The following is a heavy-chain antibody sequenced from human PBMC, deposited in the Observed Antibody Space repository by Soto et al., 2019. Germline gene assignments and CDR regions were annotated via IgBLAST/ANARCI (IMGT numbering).Heavy chain of an antibody. J-gene: IGHJ6*02. CDR2: ISAYNGNT. CDR1: GYTFTSYG. V-gene: IGHV1-18*04. D-gene: IGHD6-25*01. CDR3: ARDQGSSGGYYYYGMDV. Sequence: ASVKVYCKASGYTFTSYGISWVRQAPGQGLKWMGWISAYNGNTNYAQKLQGRVTMTTDTSTSTAYMELRSLRSDDTAVYYCARDQGSSGGYYYYGMDVWGQGTTVTVSS.